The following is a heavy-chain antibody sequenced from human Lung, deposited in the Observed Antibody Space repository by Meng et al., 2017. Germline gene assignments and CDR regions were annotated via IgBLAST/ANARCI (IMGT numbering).Heavy chain of an antibody. J-gene: IGHJ4*02. CDR3: ARDEDISAAGKLFGDY. CDR1: GYNFPDYW. CDR2: IDPKSGDT. V-gene: IGHV1-2*06. Sequence: VQVVHAWAEVKNPGAPVKVSGKPYGYNFPDYWLHWVRRAPGQGLEWMGRIDPKSGDTHYAQRFQGRVTMTGDTSISTAYMELSGLRSDDTAMYYCARDEDISAAGKLFGDYWGQGTLVTVSS. D-gene: IGHD6-13*01.